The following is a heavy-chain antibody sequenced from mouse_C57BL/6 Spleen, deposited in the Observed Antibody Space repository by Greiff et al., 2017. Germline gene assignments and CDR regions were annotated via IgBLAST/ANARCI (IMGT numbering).Heavy chain of an antibody. CDR3: ARSLYYYGSTYFDY. J-gene: IGHJ2*01. CDR2: IRNKANGYTT. V-gene: IGHV7-3*01. Sequence: EVKVEESGGGLVQPGGSLSLSCAASGFTFTDYYMSWVRQPPGKALEWLGFIRNKANGYTTEYSASVKGRFTISRDNSQSILYLQMNALRAEDSATYYCARSLYYYGSTYFDYWGQGTTLTVSS. CDR1: GFTFTDYY. D-gene: IGHD1-1*01.